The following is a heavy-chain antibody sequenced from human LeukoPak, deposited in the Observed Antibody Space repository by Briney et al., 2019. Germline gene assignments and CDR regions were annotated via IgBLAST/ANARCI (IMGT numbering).Heavy chain of an antibody. V-gene: IGHV1-24*01. Sequence: ASVKVSCKVSGYTLTELSMHWVRQAPGKGLEWMGGFDPEDGETIYAQKFQGRVTMTEDTSTDTAYMELSSLRSEDTAVYYCATDLRINILYPPAHDAFDIWGQGTMVTVSS. CDR1: GYTLTELS. D-gene: IGHD2-8*01. CDR3: ATDLRINILYPPAHDAFDI. J-gene: IGHJ3*02. CDR2: FDPEDGET.